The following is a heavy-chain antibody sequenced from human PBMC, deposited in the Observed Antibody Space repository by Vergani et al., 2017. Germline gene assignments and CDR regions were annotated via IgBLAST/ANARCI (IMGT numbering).Heavy chain of an antibody. D-gene: IGHD3-10*01. CDR1: GGSFSGYY. CDR2: INHSGST. CDR3: ARMKSEGSWSYYRRPGYYFDY. V-gene: IGHV4-34*01. J-gene: IGHJ4*02. Sequence: QVQLQQWGAGLLKPSETLSLTCAVYGGSFSGYYWSWIRQPQGKGLEWIGEINHSGSTNYNPSLKRRVPISVDTSKNPFSLKLSSVTAAGTAVYYCARMKSEGSWSYYRRPGYYFDYWGQGTLVTVSS.